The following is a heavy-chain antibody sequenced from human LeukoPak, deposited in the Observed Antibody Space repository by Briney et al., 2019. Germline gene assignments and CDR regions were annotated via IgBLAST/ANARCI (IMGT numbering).Heavy chain of an antibody. Sequence: ASVKVSCKASGYTFTSYGISWVRQAPGQGLEWMGWINPNSGGTNYAQKFQGRVTMTRDTSISTAYMELSRLRSDDTAVYYCARETFAAAGTYYYYYMDVWGKGTTVTVSS. CDR2: INPNSGGT. V-gene: IGHV1-2*02. D-gene: IGHD6-13*01. CDR3: ARETFAAAGTYYYYYMDV. J-gene: IGHJ6*03. CDR1: GYTFTSYG.